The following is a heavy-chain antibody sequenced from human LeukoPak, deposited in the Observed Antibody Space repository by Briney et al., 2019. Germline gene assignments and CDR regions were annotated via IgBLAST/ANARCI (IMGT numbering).Heavy chain of an antibody. V-gene: IGHV4-31*03. D-gene: IGHD3-22*01. Sequence: PSETLSLTCTVSGGFISSGGYYWSWIRQHPGKGLEWIGYIYYSGSTYYNPSLKSRVTISVDTSKNQFSLKLSSVTAADTAVYYCARGSYYDSSGEDYWGQGTLVTVSS. CDR1: GGFISSGGYY. CDR2: IYYSGST. CDR3: ARGSYYDSSGEDY. J-gene: IGHJ4*02.